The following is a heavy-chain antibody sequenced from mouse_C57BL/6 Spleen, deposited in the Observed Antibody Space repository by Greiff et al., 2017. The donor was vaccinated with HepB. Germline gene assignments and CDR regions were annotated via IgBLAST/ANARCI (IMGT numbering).Heavy chain of an antibody. J-gene: IGHJ1*03. CDR2: ISDGGSYT. Sequence: EVKLMESGGGLVKPGGSLKLSCAASGFTFSSYAMSWVRQTPEKRLEWVATISDGGSYTYYPDNVKGRFTISRDNAKNNLYLQMSHRKSEDTSMYYWAREEGRRYFDVWGTGTTVTVSS. CDR3: AREEGRRYFDV. V-gene: IGHV5-4*01. CDR1: GFTFSSYA. D-gene: IGHD3-3*01.